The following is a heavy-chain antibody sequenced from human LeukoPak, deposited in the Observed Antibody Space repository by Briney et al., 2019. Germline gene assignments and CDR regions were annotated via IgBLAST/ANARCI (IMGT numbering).Heavy chain of an antibody. V-gene: IGHV3-49*04. CDR3: TRAGYCSSTSCSPLL. CDR1: GFTFGDYA. CDR2: IRSKAYGWTT. Sequence: TGGSLRLSCTASGFTFGDYAMSWVRQAPGKGLEWVGFIRSKAYGWTTEYAASVKGRFTISRDDSKRIDYLQMNRLKTEDTAVYYCTRAGYCSSTSCSPLLWGQGTLVTVSS. D-gene: IGHD2-2*01. J-gene: IGHJ4*02.